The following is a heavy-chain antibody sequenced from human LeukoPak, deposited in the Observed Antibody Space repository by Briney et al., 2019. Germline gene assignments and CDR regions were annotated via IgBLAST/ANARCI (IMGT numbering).Heavy chain of an antibody. V-gene: IGHV3-30*18. CDR2: ISYDGSNK. CDR3: AKERSHLINYFDY. CDR1: GFTFSSYG. J-gene: IGHJ4*02. Sequence: GRSLRLSCAASGFTFSSYGMHWVRQAPGKGLEWVAVISYDGSNKYYADSVKGRFTISRDNSKNTLYLQMNSLRAEDTAVYYCAKERSHLINYFDYWGQGTLVTVSS. D-gene: IGHD3-16*01.